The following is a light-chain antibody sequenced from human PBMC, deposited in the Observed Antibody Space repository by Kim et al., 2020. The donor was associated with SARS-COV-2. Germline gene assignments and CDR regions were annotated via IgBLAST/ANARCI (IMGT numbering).Light chain of an antibody. V-gene: IGLV2-14*03. J-gene: IGLJ1*01. Sequence: GQSNTISCTGSSSNVGYYKSVSCYQQHPGNAPKLIIYDVSERASGVSNRFSGSQSGNTASLTISVLRAEAEADYYCSSHTTSSTYVFGSGTQLTVL. CDR1: SSNVGYYKS. CDR3: SSHTTSSTYV. CDR2: DVS.